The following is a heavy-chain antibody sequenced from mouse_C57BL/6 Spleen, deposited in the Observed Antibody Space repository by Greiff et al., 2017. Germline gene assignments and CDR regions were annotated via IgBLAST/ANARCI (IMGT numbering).Heavy chain of an antibody. Sequence: VQLQQPGAELVKPGASVKLSCKASGYTFTSYWMHWVKQRPGRGLAWIGRIDPTDGGTTSNEKFKSKATLTVDKSSSTADMQLSSLTSEDSAVYYCASCSLDYWGQGTTLTVSS. CDR1: GYTFTSYW. V-gene: IGHV1-72*01. CDR2: IDPTDGGT. J-gene: IGHJ2*01. CDR3: ASCSLDY. D-gene: IGHD6-1*01.